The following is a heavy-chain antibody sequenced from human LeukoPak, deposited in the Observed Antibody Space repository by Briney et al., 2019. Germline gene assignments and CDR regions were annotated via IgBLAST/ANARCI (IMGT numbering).Heavy chain of an antibody. Sequence: GGSLRLSCAVSGFTFSSYWMSWVRQAPGKGLEWVANIKKDGSEKYYVDSVKGRFTISRDNAKTSLYLLMNSLRAEDTAVYYCARESGSVDFDYWGQGTLVTVSS. J-gene: IGHJ4*02. CDR2: IKKDGSEK. V-gene: IGHV3-7*01. CDR1: GFTFSSYW. CDR3: ARESGSVDFDY. D-gene: IGHD3-10*01.